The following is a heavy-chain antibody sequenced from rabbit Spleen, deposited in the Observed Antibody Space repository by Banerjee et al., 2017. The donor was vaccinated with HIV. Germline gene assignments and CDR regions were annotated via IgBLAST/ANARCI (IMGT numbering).Heavy chain of an antibody. CDR2: IYTGSSGST. D-gene: IGHD4-1*01. J-gene: IGHJ4*01. CDR3: ARGASVGWGVNL. Sequence: QEQLEESGGDLVQPEGSLTLTCTASGFSFSSSYWICWVRQAPGKGLEWIGCIYTGSSGSTYYASWAKGRFTISKTSSTTVTLQMTSLTAADTATYFCARGASVGWGVNLWGPGTLVTVS. CDR1: GFSFSSSYW. V-gene: IGHV1S45*01.